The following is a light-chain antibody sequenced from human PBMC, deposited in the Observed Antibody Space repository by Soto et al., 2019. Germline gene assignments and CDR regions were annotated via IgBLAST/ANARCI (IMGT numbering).Light chain of an antibody. CDR2: EGS. J-gene: IGLJ2*01. CDR1: SSDVGNYNL. CDR3: NSYTGSSTLVV. Sequence: QSVLTQPASVSGSPGQSITISCTGTSSDVGNYNLVSWYQQHPGKAPKLMIYEGSKRPSGVSNRFSGSKSGNTASLTISGLQAEDEANYYCNSYTGSSTLVVFGGGTKVTVL. V-gene: IGLV2-14*02.